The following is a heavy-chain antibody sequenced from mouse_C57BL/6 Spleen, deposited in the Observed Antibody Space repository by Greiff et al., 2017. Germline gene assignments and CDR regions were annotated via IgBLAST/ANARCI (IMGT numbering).Heavy chain of an antibody. V-gene: IGHV1-15*01. J-gene: IGHJ3*01. CDR1: GYTFTDYE. Sequence: VQLQQSGAELVRPGASVTLSCKASGYTFTDYEMHWVKQTPVHGLEWIGAIDPDTGGTAYNQKFKGKAILTADKSSSTAYMELRSLTSEDSAVYYCTRGGGYYFAYWGQGTLVTVSA. CDR3: TRGGGYYFAY. CDR2: IDPDTGGT. D-gene: IGHD2-3*01.